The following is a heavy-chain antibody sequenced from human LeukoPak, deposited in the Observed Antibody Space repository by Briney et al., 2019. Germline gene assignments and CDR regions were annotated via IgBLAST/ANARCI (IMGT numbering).Heavy chain of an antibody. J-gene: IGHJ4*02. CDR2: IKQDGSET. D-gene: IGHD1-26*01. CDR3: ARVGVRGGTDY. V-gene: IGHV3-7*05. Sequence: GGSLRLSCAASGFTFSSYWMSWVRQAPGKGLEWVANIKQDGSETYYVDSVKGRFTISRDNAKNSLFLRMNSLRAEDTAVYYCARVGVRGGTDYWGQGTLVTVSS. CDR1: GFTFSSYW.